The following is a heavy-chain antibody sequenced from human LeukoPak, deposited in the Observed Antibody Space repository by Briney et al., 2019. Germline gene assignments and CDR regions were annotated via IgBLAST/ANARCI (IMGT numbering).Heavy chain of an antibody. CDR1: GYSFSRHW. Sequence: GESLKISCKGSGYSFSRHWIGWVRQMPGKGLEWMGIIFPVDSDTRYSPSFQGHVTFSVDKSINTAYLQWPSLKSSDTAIYYCARVPEYSISSLDWCFDLWGRGTLVTVSS. CDR2: IFPVDSDT. J-gene: IGHJ2*01. V-gene: IGHV5-51*01. D-gene: IGHD3-3*02. CDR3: ARVPEYSISSLDWCFDL.